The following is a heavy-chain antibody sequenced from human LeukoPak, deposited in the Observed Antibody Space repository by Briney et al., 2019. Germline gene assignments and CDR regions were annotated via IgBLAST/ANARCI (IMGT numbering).Heavy chain of an antibody. CDR3: ARGRYFDRYYFDY. D-gene: IGHD3-9*01. CDR2: IPYDGSNK. Sequence: GGSLRLSCAASGFTFSSYAMHWVRQAPGKGLEWVAVIPYDGSNKYYADSVKGRFTISRDNSKNTLYLQMNSLRAEDTAVYYCARGRYFDRYYFDYWGQGTLVTVSS. CDR1: GFTFSSYA. J-gene: IGHJ4*02. V-gene: IGHV3-30*04.